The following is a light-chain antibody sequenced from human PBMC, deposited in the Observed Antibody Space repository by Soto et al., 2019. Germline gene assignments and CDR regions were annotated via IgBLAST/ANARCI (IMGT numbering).Light chain of an antibody. V-gene: IGKV3-15*01. CDR2: GSS. CDR3: QQYNKWPLS. Sequence: EIVMTQSPPTLSVSPGGRATLSCRASQGVSSNLAWYQQKPGQAPRLLIYGSSTRATGIPARFSGSESGTEFTLTISSLQSEDFAVYYCQQYNKWPLSFGGGTKVKIK. J-gene: IGKJ4*01. CDR1: QGVSSN.